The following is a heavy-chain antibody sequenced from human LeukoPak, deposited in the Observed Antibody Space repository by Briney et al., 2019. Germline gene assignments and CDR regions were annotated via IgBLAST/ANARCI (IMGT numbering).Heavy chain of an antibody. CDR3: ARDPYITMIVVGFDY. Sequence: ASVKVSCKASGYTFTGYYMHWVRQAPGQGLEWMGWINPNSGGTNYAQKFQGRVTMTRDTSISTAYMELSRLRSDDTAVYYCARDPYITMIVVGFDYWGQGTLVTVSS. CDR2: INPNSGGT. J-gene: IGHJ4*02. D-gene: IGHD3-22*01. V-gene: IGHV1-2*02. CDR1: GYTFTGYY.